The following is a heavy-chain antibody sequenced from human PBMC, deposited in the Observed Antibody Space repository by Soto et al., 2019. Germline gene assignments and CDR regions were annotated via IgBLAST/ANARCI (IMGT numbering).Heavy chain of an antibody. D-gene: IGHD3-22*01. CDR2: VSGSGSST. V-gene: IGHV3-23*01. J-gene: IGHJ5*02. Sequence: PGGSLRLSCAASGFTFSSFAMNWVRQAPGKGLEWVSGVSGSGSSTNYADSVKGRFTISRDNSKNTLFLQMNNLRAEDTAIYYCAKDRGNYYDSSGFDPWGQGTLVTVSS. CDR1: GFTFSSFA. CDR3: AKDRGNYYDSSGFDP.